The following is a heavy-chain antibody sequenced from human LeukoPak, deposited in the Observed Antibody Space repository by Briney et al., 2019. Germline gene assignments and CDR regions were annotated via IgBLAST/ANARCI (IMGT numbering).Heavy chain of an antibody. J-gene: IGHJ4*02. CDR3: ARRNWNYQFDY. D-gene: IGHD1-7*01. CDR2: IYHSGVT. CDR1: GGSISSTNW. Sequence: PSETLSLTCAVSGGSISSTNWWSWVRQSPGMGLEWIGDIYHSGVTDYNPSLKSRVSIFLDNSKNQFSLKLTSVTAADTAVYYCARRNWNYQFDYWGQGTLVAVSS. V-gene: IGHV4-4*02.